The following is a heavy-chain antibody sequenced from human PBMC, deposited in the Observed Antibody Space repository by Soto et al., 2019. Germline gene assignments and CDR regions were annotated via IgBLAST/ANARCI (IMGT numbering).Heavy chain of an antibody. J-gene: IGHJ3*01. CDR3: ARVPGT. CDR1: VASTSRGVFC. Sequence: PSETLSLTCAVSVASTSRGVFCWSWIRQPPGKGLGGIGYIYHSGSPSYNPSLKSRVTISVDRSKNQFSLKLSSVTAADTAVYCCARVPGTWGQGTMVTVS. V-gene: IGHV4-30-2*01. CDR2: IYHSGSP.